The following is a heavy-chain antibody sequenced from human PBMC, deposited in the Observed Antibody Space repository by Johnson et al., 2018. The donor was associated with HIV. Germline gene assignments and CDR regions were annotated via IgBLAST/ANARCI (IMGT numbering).Heavy chain of an antibody. CDR3: AKDLKGRWLQYGGLDI. V-gene: IGHV3-33*06. D-gene: IGHD5-24*01. J-gene: IGHJ3*02. CDR2: IWYDGSNT. CDR1: GFNFDDYT. Sequence: QVQLVESGGGVVRPGGSLRLSCAASGFNFDDYTMHWVRQAPGKGLEWVAVIWYDGSNTYYADSVKGRFTISRDNSKNTLYLQMNSLRAEDTAVYFCAKDLKGRWLQYGGLDIWGQGTTVTVSP.